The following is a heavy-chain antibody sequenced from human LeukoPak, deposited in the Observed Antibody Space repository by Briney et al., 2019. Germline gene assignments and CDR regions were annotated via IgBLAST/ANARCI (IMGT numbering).Heavy chain of an antibody. CDR2: INPNSGGT. CDR1: GYTFTGYY. V-gene: IGHV1-2*02. CDR3: ARESSRGYSYGVNWFDP. J-gene: IGHJ5*02. D-gene: IGHD5-18*01. Sequence: AAVKVSCKASGYTFTGYYMHWVRQAPGQGLEWMGWINPNSGGTNYAQKFQARVTMTRDTSISTAYMELSRLRSDDTAVYYCARESSRGYSYGVNWFDPWGQGTLVTVSS.